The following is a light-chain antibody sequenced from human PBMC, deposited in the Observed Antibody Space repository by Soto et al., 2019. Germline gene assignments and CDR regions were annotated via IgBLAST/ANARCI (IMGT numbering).Light chain of an antibody. V-gene: IGKV1-6*01. CDR3: LQDYHYPRT. CDR1: QGIRND. J-gene: IGKJ2*01. Sequence: AIQMTQSPSSLSASVGDRVTITCRASQGIRNDLGWYQQKPGKAPKLLIYAASSLQSGVTSRFSGSGSGTDFTLTISSLQPKDFATYYCLQDYHYPRTFGQGTKLEIK. CDR2: AAS.